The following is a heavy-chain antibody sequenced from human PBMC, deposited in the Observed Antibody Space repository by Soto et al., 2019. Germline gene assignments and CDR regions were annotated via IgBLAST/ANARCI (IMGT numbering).Heavy chain of an antibody. J-gene: IGHJ6*02. CDR3: ARDIAAAGRVYYYGMDV. CDR2: ISSSSSYI. CDR1: GFTFSSYS. Sequence: GGSLRLSCAASGFTFSSYSMNWVRQAPGKGLEWVSSISSSSSYIYYADSVKGRFTISRDNAKNSLYLQMNSLRAEDTAVYYCARDIAAAGRVYYYGMDVWGQGTTVTVSS. V-gene: IGHV3-21*01. D-gene: IGHD6-13*01.